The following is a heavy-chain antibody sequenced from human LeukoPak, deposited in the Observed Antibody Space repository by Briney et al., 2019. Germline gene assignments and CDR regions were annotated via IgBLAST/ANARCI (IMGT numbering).Heavy chain of an antibody. CDR2: ISVSGNT. CDR3: ARDTMTVVRGVPSYYYYYMDV. Sequence: GGSLRLSCVASGFTFSNAWMSWVRQGPGKGLEWVSAISVSGNTYHADSVKGRFTISRDSSKNTLYLQMNTLGAEDTAVYYCARDTMTVVRGVPSYYYYYMDVWGKGTTVTVSS. J-gene: IGHJ6*03. V-gene: IGHV3-66*01. CDR1: GFTFSNAW. D-gene: IGHD3-10*01.